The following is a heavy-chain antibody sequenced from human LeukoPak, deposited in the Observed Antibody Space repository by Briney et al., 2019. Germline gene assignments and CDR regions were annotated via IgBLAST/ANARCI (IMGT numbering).Heavy chain of an antibody. Sequence: ASVKVSCKASGYTFTSYGISWVRQAPGQGLEWMGWISAYNGNTNYAQKLQGRVTMTTDTSTSTAYMELRSLRSDDTAVYYYAAGETYYYDSSGYYGFDYWGQGTLVTVSS. V-gene: IGHV1-18*01. CDR1: GYTFTSYG. CDR3: AAGETYYYDSSGYYGFDY. D-gene: IGHD3-22*01. J-gene: IGHJ4*02. CDR2: ISAYNGNT.